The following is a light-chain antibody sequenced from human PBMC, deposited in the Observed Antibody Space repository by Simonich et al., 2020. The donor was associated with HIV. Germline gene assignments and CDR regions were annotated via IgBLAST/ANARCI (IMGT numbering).Light chain of an antibody. CDR3: QQRRNWPPKFT. Sequence: EIVLTQSPATLSLSPGERATLSCRASQSVSSYLAGYQQKPGQAPRLLIYDASNRATGIPARFLGSGSGTDFTLTISSLEPEEFAVYYCQQRRNWPPKFTFGPGTKVDIK. CDR2: DAS. V-gene: IGKV3-11*01. CDR1: QSVSSY. J-gene: IGKJ3*01.